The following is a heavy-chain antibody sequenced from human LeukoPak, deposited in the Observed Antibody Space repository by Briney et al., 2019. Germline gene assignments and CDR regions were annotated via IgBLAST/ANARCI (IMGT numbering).Heavy chain of an antibody. Sequence: ASVKVSCKVSGYTLTELSMHWVRQAPGKGLEWMGGFDPEDGETIYAQKFQGRVTMAEDTSTDTAYMELSSLRSEDTAVYYCATRTASGGHSDYWGQGTLVTVSS. CDR3: ATRTASGGHSDY. V-gene: IGHV1-24*01. CDR2: FDPEDGET. D-gene: IGHD1-1*01. CDR1: GYTLTELS. J-gene: IGHJ4*02.